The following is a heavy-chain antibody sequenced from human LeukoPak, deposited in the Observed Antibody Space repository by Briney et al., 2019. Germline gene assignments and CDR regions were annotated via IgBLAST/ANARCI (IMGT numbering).Heavy chain of an antibody. Sequence: SETLSLTCAVSNYPITSDYYWVWIRQPPGQGLEWIGQIFHSGIAHYNPSLKSRVTMSVDTSRSQFSVNLNSVTAADTTVYYCGRAGFGTAYNRFYYYMDVWGKGTTVTVSS. J-gene: IGHJ6*03. V-gene: IGHV4-38-2*01. CDR2: IFHSGIA. CDR1: NYPITSDYY. CDR3: GRAGFGTAYNRFYYYMDV. D-gene: IGHD3-16*01.